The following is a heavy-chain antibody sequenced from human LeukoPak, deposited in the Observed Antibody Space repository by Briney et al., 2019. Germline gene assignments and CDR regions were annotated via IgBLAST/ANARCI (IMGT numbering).Heavy chain of an antibody. J-gene: IGHJ4*02. CDR1: GFTFSNHA. CDR3: ARGDYGAATAILYYFDY. V-gene: IGHV3-30-3*01. Sequence: GGSLRLSCVASGFTFSNHAMTWVRQAPGKGLEWLAVILYDGSNKYYADSVKGRFTISRDNSKNTLYLQMNSLRPEDTAVYYCARGDYGAATAILYYFDYWGQGTLVTVSS. CDR2: ILYDGSNK. D-gene: IGHD4-17*01.